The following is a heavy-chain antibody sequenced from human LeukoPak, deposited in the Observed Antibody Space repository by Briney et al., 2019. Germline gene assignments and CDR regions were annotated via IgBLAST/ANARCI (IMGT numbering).Heavy chain of an antibody. CDR1: GFTFSSYA. Sequence: GGSLRLSCAASGFTFSSYAMSWVRQAPGKGLEWVSAISGSGGSTYYADSVKGRFTISRDNSKNTLYLQMNSLRAEDTAVYYCAKACGGYGDSYSYYYYGMDVWGQGTTVTVSS. CDR3: AKACGGYGDSYSYYYYGMDV. J-gene: IGHJ6*02. CDR2: ISGSGGST. V-gene: IGHV3-23*01. D-gene: IGHD4-17*01.